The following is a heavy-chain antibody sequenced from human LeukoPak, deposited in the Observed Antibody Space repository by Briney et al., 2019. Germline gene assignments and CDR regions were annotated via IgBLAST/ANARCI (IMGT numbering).Heavy chain of an antibody. CDR2: IIASGGST. J-gene: IGHJ4*02. D-gene: IGHD7-27*01. CDR1: GFTFSTYA. V-gene: IGHV3-23*01. CDR3: AQGVPIYTNSGLGY. Sequence: GGSLRLSCSASGFTFSTYAMTWVRQAPGKGLEWVSGIIASGGSTYYADSVKGRFTISRDNSKNTLYLQMSSRRAEDTAVYYCAQGVPIYTNSGLGYWGQGTLVSVSS.